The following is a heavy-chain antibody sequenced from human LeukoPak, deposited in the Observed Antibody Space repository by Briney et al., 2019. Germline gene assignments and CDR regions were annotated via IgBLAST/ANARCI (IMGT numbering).Heavy chain of an antibody. CDR3: TLIQSWGSGSYYRDF. CDR2: VKSRSAGETT. D-gene: IGHD3-10*01. V-gene: IGHV3-15*01. CDR1: GFSISNDW. Sequence: GGSLRLSCAASGFSISNDWVSWVRQAPGKGLEWVARVKSRSAGETTDYAAPVKGRFTISRDDSKNTLYLQMNSLKTEDTAVYYCTLIQSWGSGSYYRDFWGQGTLVTVSS. J-gene: IGHJ4*02.